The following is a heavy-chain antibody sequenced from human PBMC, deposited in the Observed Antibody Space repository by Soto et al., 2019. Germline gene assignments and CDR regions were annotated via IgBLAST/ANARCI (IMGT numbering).Heavy chain of an antibody. V-gene: IGHV3-23*01. Sequence: GALRLSCAASGFTFDDYAMTWVRQAPGKGLEWVSGISVVAGYRNYADLVKGRFTISRDDSRSMLYLQMNSLRADDTAVYYCAKNPVGPGKDAPAHWGQGTLVTVSS. CDR3: AKNPVGPGKDAPAH. D-gene: IGHD3-10*01. CDR1: GFTFDDYA. CDR2: ISVVAGYR. J-gene: IGHJ4*02.